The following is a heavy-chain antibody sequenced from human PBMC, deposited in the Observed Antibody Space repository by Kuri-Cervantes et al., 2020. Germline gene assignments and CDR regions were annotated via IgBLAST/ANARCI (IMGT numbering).Heavy chain of an antibody. V-gene: IGHV3-53*01. CDR1: GVTVSTSY. D-gene: IGHD3-10*01. CDR3: AKDSSWFGEDDAFDI. CDR2: IYSDGNI. Sequence: GESLKISCATSGVTVSTSYMSWVRQAPGKGLEWVSVIYSDGNIYYADSVKGRFTISRDNSKNTLYLQMNSLRAEDTAVYYCAKDSSWFGEDDAFDIWGQGTMVTVSS. J-gene: IGHJ3*02.